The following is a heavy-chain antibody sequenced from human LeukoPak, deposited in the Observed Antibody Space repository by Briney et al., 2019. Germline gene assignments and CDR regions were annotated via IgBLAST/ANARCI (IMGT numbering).Heavy chain of an antibody. V-gene: IGHV1-46*01. CDR2: INPSGGST. J-gene: IGHJ4*02. D-gene: IGHD3-22*01. Sequence: ASVKVSCKASGYTFTSYYMHWVRQAPGQGLEWMGIINPSGGSTSYAQKFQGRVTMTTDTSTSTAYMELRSLRSDDTAVYYCAREELGYFYDSSSDYWGQGTLVTVSS. CDR3: AREELGYFYDSSSDY. CDR1: GYTFTSYY.